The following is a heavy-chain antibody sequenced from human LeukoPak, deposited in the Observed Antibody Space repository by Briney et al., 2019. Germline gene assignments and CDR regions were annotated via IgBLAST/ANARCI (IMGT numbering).Heavy chain of an antibody. Sequence: GGSLRLYCAASGFTFSSYSMNWVRQAPGKGLEWVSSISSSSSYIYYADPVKGRFTISRDNAKNSLYLQMSSLRAEDTAVYYCARFDYSSSWYQYYYYYMDVWGKGTTVTVSS. V-gene: IGHV3-21*01. CDR3: ARFDYSSSWYQYYYYYMDV. CDR2: ISSSSSYI. J-gene: IGHJ6*03. D-gene: IGHD6-13*01. CDR1: GFTFSSYS.